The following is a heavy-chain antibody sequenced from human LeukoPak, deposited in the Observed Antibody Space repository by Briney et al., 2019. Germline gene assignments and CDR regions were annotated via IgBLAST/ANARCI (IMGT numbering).Heavy chain of an antibody. J-gene: IGHJ4*02. CDR3: ASKIAVAGTWVFDY. D-gene: IGHD6-19*01. CDR1: SGSISSYY. Sequence: SETLSLTCTVSSGSISSYYWSWIRQPPGKGLEWIGYIYYSGSTNYNPSLKSRVTISVDTSKNQFSLKLSSVTAADTAVHYRASKIAVAGTWVFDYWGQGTLVTVSS. CDR2: IYYSGST. V-gene: IGHV4-59*01.